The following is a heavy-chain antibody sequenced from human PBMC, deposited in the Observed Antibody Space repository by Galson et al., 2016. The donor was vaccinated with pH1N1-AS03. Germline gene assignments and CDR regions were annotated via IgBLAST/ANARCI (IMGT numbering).Heavy chain of an antibody. V-gene: IGHV3-11*01. D-gene: IGHD5-18*01. J-gene: IGHJ6*02. CDR2: ISSSGRTI. Sequence: SLRLSCAASGFTLSDYYINWVRQAPGKGLEWLSYISSSGRTIYYADSGKGRFTISRDNAKNSVELQMNSLRGEDTAVYYCARVESGNTYGYVALDVWGLGTTVTVSS. CDR1: GFTLSDYY. CDR3: ARVESGNTYGYVALDV.